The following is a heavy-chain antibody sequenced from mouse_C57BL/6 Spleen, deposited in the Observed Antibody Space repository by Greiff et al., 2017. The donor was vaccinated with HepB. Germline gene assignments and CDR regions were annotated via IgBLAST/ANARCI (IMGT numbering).Heavy chain of an antibody. Sequence: EVQLQQSGPELVKPGASVKISCKASGYTFTDYYMNWVKQSHGKSLEWIGDINPNNGGTSYNQKFKGKATLTVDKSSSTAYMELRSLTSEDSAVYYCARGRDYGSTFDYWGQGTTLTVSS. CDR1: GYTFTDYY. J-gene: IGHJ2*01. D-gene: IGHD1-1*01. CDR3: ARGRDYGSTFDY. V-gene: IGHV1-26*01. CDR2: INPNNGGT.